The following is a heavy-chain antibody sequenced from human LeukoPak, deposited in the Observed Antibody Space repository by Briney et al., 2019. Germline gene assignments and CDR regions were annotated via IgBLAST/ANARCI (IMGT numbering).Heavy chain of an antibody. Sequence: PGGSLRLSCAASGFTFSDRYMDWVRQAPGKGLEWVGRTGNKANSYTTKYAASVKGRFTISRDDSKNSLYLQMNSLKTEDTAVYYCAKERGYEDYYFDYWGQGTLVTVSS. D-gene: IGHD3-10*01. CDR3: AKERGYEDYYFDY. CDR2: TGNKANSYTT. V-gene: IGHV3-72*01. CDR1: GFTFSDRY. J-gene: IGHJ4*02.